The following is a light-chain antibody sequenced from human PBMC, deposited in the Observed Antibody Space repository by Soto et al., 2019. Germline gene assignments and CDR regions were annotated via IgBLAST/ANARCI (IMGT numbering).Light chain of an antibody. CDR1: SSDVGGYNY. Sequence: QSALTQPASVSGSPGQSITISCTGTSSDVGGYNYVSWYQQHPAKAPKLMIYEVSHRPSGVSNRFSGSKSDNTASLTISGLQAEDEADYYCSSYTSSSTLVFGTGTKLTVL. V-gene: IGLV2-14*01. CDR2: EVS. CDR3: SSYTSSSTLV. J-gene: IGLJ1*01.